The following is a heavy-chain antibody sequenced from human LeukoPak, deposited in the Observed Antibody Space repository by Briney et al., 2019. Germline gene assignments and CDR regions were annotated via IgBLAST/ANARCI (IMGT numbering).Heavy chain of an antibody. CDR1: GYSISSGYY. D-gene: IGHD3-22*01. V-gene: IGHV4-38-2*02. Sequence: LETLSLTCTVSGYSISSGYYWGWIRQPPGKGLEWIVVYHVGTTDYNPSLRSRVTISVDGSKNQMSLTLRSVAAEDTAMYYCARAGSYDSSGFDAFDIWGQGTMVTVSS. J-gene: IGHJ3*02. CDR2: VYHVGTT. CDR3: ARAGSYDSSGFDAFDI.